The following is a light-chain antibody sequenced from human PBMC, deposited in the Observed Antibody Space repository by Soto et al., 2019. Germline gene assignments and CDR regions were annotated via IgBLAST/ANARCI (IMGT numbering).Light chain of an antibody. CDR3: QQYISYSPNT. CDR2: KAS. J-gene: IGKJ2*01. V-gene: IGKV1-5*03. CDR1: QSISSW. Sequence: DIQMTQSPSTLSASVGDRVTITCRASQSISSWLAWYQQKPGKAPKLLIYKASSLESGVPSRFSGSGSGTAFTLTISSLQPDDFATYYCQQYISYSPNTFGQGTKLEIK.